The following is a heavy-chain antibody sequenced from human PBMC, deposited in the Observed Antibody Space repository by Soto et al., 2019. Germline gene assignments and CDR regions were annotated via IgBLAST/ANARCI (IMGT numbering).Heavy chain of an antibody. CDR1: GFTFSSFG. D-gene: IGHD5-12*01. J-gene: IGHJ6*02. CDR2: ISYDGNNK. Sequence: GGSLRLSCAASGFTFSSFGIHWVRQAPGKGPEWVAVISYDGNNKFEADSVKGRFTISRDNSKNTVYLQMNSLRVEDTALYYCAKDRLTSVPYYGMDVWGQGTTVTVSS. CDR3: AKDRLTSVPYYGMDV. V-gene: IGHV3-30*18.